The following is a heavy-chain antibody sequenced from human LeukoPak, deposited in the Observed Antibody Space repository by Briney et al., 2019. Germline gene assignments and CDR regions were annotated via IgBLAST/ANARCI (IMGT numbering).Heavy chain of an antibody. CDR2: ISPDGNIE. D-gene: IGHD1/OR15-1a*01. V-gene: IGHV3-30*18. CDR1: GFTFTTFG. Sequence: GGSPRLFWAASGFTFTTFGIHWVRQAPGKGLEWVAAISPDGNIEYYTDSVKGRFTISRDNSKNMIYLQMNSLRGEDSAVYYCAKINNDDDYWGQGTLVTVSS. J-gene: IGHJ4*02. CDR3: AKINNDDDY.